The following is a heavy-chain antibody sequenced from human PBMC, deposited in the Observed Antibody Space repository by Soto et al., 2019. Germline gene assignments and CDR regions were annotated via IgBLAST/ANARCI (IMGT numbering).Heavy chain of an antibody. D-gene: IGHD4-17*01. CDR2: IYHSGST. CDR1: GGSISSGGYS. J-gene: IGHJ4*02. CDR3: GRISAHGDYAY. V-gene: IGHV4-30-2*01. Sequence: SATLSLTCDVSGGSISSGGYSWSWIRQPPGKGLEWIGYIYHSGSTYYNPSLKSRVTISVDTSKNQFSLKLSSVTAADTAVYYCGRISAHGDYAYWGQGTLVTVSS.